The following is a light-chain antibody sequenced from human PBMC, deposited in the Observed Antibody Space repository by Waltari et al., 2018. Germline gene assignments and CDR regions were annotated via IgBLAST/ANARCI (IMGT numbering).Light chain of an antibody. CDR3: QQYNNWPWGT. CDR2: GAS. J-gene: IGKJ1*01. CDR1: QSVSSN. Sequence: EIVMTQSTATLSVSPGERATLSCRASQSVSSNLAWYQQKPGQAPRLLIYGASTRATGIPARFSGSGSGTAFTLTISSLQSEDFAVYYCQQYNNWPWGTFGQGTKVEIK. V-gene: IGKV3-15*01.